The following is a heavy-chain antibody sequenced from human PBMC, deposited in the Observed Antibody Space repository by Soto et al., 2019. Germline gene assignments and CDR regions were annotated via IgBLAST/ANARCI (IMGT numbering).Heavy chain of an antibody. CDR1: GFTFRASG. CDR2: IWFDGSRQ. V-gene: IGHV3-33*01. CDR3: ARDLNTGYVGDY. D-gene: IGHD5-12*01. J-gene: IGHJ4*01. Sequence: QVQLVESGGGVVQPGTSLRLSCVASGFTFRASGMHWVRQTPGKGLEWVAIIWFDGSRQYYADSVKGRFTISRDNPWSTLFLQMNDLRIEETAMYYCARDLNTGYVGDYWGHGARVFVSS.